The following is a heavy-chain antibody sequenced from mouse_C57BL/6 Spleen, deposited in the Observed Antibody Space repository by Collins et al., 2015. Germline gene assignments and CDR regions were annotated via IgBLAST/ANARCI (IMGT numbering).Heavy chain of an antibody. CDR3: ARLPYYYAMDY. Sequence: QVQLKESGPGLVAPSQSLSITCTVSGFSLTSYAISWVRQPPRKGLEWLGVIWPGGGTNYNSALKSRLSISKDNSKSQVFLKMNSLLTDDTARYYCARLPYYYAMDYWGQGTSVTVSS. V-gene: IGHV2-9-1*01. CDR2: IWPGGGT. J-gene: IGHJ4*01. CDR1: GFSLTSYA.